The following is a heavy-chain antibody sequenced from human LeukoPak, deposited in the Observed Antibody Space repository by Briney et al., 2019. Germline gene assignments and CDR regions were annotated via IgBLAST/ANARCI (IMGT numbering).Heavy chain of an antibody. V-gene: IGHV5-10-1*01. Sequence: HGESLKISCKGSGYSFTSYWISWVRQMPGKGLEWMGRIDPSDSYTNYSPSFQGHVTISADKSISTAYLQWSSLKASDTAMYYCAGREKSTVTTSLLYYYYGMDVWGQGTTVTVSS. J-gene: IGHJ6*02. CDR1: GYSFTSYW. CDR3: AGREKSTVTTSLLYYYYGMDV. D-gene: IGHD4-17*01. CDR2: IDPSDSYT.